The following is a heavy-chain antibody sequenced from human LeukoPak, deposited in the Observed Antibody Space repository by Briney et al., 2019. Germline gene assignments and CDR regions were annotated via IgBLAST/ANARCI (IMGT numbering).Heavy chain of an antibody. CDR1: GFTFSSYS. Sequence: PGGSLRLSCAASGFTFSSYSMNWVRQAPGKGLEWVSVIYSGGSTYYADSVKGRFTISRDNSKNTLYLQMNSLRAEDTAVYYCARDLGGGGSPGAFDIWGQGTTVTVSS. J-gene: IGHJ3*02. CDR3: ARDLGGGGSPGAFDI. D-gene: IGHD2-15*01. V-gene: IGHV3-53*01. CDR2: IYSGGST.